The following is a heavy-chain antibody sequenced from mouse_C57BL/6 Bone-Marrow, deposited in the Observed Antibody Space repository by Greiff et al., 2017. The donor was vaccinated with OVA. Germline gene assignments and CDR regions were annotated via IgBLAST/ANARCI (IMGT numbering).Heavy chain of an antibody. V-gene: IGHV1-59*01. CDR3: AREQTGFAY. J-gene: IGHJ3*01. CDR1: GYTFTSYW. Sequence: QVQLQQPGAELVRPGTSVKLSCKASGYTFTSYWMHWVKQRPGQGLEWIGVIDPSDSYTNYNQKFKGKATLTVDTSSSAAYMQLSSLTSEDSAVYYCAREQTGFAYWGQGTLVTVSA. CDR2: IDPSDSYT.